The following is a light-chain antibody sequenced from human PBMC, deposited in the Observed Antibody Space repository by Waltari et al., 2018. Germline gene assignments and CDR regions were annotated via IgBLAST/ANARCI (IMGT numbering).Light chain of an antibody. Sequence: AIRMTQSPSSLSASTGDRVTITCRASQGISSYLAWYQQKPGKAPKLLIYAASTLQSGVPSRFSGSGSGTDFTLTISCLQSEDFATYYCQQYYSYPRTFGQGPSWRS. CDR1: QGISSY. CDR2: AAS. V-gene: IGKV1-8*01. J-gene: IGKJ2*01. CDR3: QQYYSYPRT.